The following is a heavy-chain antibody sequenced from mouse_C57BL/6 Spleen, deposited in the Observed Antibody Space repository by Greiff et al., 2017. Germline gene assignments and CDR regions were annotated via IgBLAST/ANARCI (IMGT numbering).Heavy chain of an antibody. CDR2: IYPGSGST. J-gene: IGHJ1*03. CDR3: ASNYDYAWYFDV. D-gene: IGHD2-4*01. V-gene: IGHV1-55*01. Sequence: VQLQQPGAELVKPGASVKMSCKASGYTFTSYWITWVKQRPGQGLEWIGDIYPGSGSTNYNEQFKSKATLTVDTSSSTAYMQLSSLTSEDSAVYYCASNYDYAWYFDVWGTGTTVTVSS. CDR1: GYTFTSYW.